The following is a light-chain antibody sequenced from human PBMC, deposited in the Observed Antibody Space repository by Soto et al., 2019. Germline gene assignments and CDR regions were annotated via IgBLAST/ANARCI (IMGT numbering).Light chain of an antibody. V-gene: IGKV3-20*01. CDR1: QSISSSY. Sequence: IVMTQSPGTLSLSPGKRATLSCRARQSISSSYLAWYQQKPGQAPRLLIYGASTRATGIPDRFTGIVSGTDFTLTITRLEPEDFAVYYGQQYGGSVPWTFGQGTKVDIK. CDR2: GAS. CDR3: QQYGGSVPWT. J-gene: IGKJ1*01.